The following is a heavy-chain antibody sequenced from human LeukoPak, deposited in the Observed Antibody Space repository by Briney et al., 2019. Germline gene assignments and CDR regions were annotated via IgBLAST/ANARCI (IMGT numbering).Heavy chain of an antibody. CDR2: ISWNSGSI. Sequence: GRSLRLSCAASGFTFDDYAMRWVRQAPGKGLEWVSGISWNSGSIGYADSVKGRFTISRDNAENSLYLQMNSLRAEDTALYYCAKSGTMVTSHFDYWGQGTLVTVSS. J-gene: IGHJ4*02. D-gene: IGHD5-18*01. CDR3: AKSGTMVTSHFDY. CDR1: GFTFDDYA. V-gene: IGHV3-9*01.